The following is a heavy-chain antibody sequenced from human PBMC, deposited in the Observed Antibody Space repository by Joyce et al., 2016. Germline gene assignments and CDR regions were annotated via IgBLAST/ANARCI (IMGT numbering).Heavy chain of an antibody. V-gene: IGHV3-23*01. D-gene: IGHD2-15*01. CDR3: AKGDCNGGSCYSS. J-gene: IGHJ5*02. CDR1: GFPFSSHI. CDR2: IKRDGST. Sequence: EVQLFDSGGGFMQPGGSLSLSWAASGFPFSSHIMTWVRQAPGKGLEGGSDIKRDGSTYYVDSVKGRFTISRDNSKNTVDLQMNSLRVEDTAIYDCAKGDCNGGSCYSSWGQGTLVTVSS.